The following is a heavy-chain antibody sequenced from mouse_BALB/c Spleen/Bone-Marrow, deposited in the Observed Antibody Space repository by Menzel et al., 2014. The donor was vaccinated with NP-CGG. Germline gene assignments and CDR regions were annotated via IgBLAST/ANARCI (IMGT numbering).Heavy chain of an antibody. CDR2: INPGSSTI. Sequence: DVQLVESGGGLVQPGGSLNLACVASGFDFGRYWMSWARQAPRKGLEWIGEINPGSSTINYSPSLKDEFIMSRDNAKNTLYLQMRKVRSEDTALCYCARLGYYGYHDNWGQGTTLTVSS. D-gene: IGHD1-2*01. CDR3: ARLGYYGYHDN. CDR1: GFDFGRYW. J-gene: IGHJ2*01. V-gene: IGHV4-2*02.